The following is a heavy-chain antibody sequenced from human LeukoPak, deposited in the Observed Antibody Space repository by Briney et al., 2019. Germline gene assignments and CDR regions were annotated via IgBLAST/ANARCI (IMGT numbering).Heavy chain of an antibody. Sequence: PGGSLRLSCAASGFTFSSYWMHWVRQAPGKGLVWVSRINSDGSSTTYADSVKGRFTISRDNSKNTLYLQMNSLRAEDTAVYYCAKEQTYYYDSSGYYYFDYWGQGTLVTVSS. CDR1: GFTFSSYW. CDR2: INSDGSST. V-gene: IGHV3-74*01. J-gene: IGHJ4*02. CDR3: AKEQTYYYDSSGYYYFDY. D-gene: IGHD3-22*01.